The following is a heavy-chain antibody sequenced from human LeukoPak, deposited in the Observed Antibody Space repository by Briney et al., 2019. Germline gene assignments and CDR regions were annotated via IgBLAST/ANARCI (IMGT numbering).Heavy chain of an antibody. D-gene: IGHD2-15*01. CDR2: IYYSGST. CDR1: GGSISSSSYY. Sequence: PSETLSLTCTVSGGSISSSSYYWGWIRQPPGKGLEWIGSIYYSGSTYYNPSLKSRVTISVDTTKNQFSLKLRSVTAADTAVYYCARDGPEGIMVVAPTHYFHYWGQGTLVTVSS. CDR3: ARDGPEGIMVVAPTHYFHY. J-gene: IGHJ4*02. V-gene: IGHV4-39*07.